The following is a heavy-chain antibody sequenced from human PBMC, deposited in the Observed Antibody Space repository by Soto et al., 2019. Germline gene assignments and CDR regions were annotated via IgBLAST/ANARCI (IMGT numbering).Heavy chain of an antibody. J-gene: IGHJ6*03. Sequence: ASVKVSCKASGYTFTSYDINCVRQATEQGLEWMGWMNPNSGNTGYAQKFQGRVTMTRNTPISTAYMELSSLRSEDTAVYYCARGQVSNYDFWSGSGYYYYYYYMDVWGKGTTVTVSS. CDR2: MNPNSGNT. CDR1: GYTFTSYD. CDR3: ARGQVSNYDFWSGSGYYYYYYYMDV. V-gene: IGHV1-8*01. D-gene: IGHD3-3*01.